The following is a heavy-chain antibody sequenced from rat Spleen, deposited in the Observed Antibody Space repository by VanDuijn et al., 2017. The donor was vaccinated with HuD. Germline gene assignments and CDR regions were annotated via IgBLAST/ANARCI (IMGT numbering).Heavy chain of an antibody. J-gene: IGHJ2*01. CDR2: ITTAGGNT. CDR1: GFTFSNYY. CDR3: TRFYYDVSYYPDW. D-gene: IGHD1-12*02. Sequence: EVQLVETGGGLVQPGRSMKLSCAASGFTFSNYYMAWVRQAPTKGLEWVASITTAGGNTYYRDSVKGRFTISRDNAKSTLYLQKGSMRSEDTATYYCTRFYYDVSYYPDWWGQGVMVTVSS. V-gene: IGHV5-25*01.